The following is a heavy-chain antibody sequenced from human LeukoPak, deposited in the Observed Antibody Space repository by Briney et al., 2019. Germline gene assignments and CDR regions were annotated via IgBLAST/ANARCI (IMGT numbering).Heavy chain of an antibody. J-gene: IGHJ6*02. V-gene: IGHV3-23*01. CDR1: GFTFSSYA. CDR2: ISGSGGRT. D-gene: IGHD3-10*01. CDR3: AKYLYGYDYYGLDV. Sequence: GGSLRLSCAASGFTFSSYAVSWVRQAPGKGLEWVSAISGSGGRTYYADSVKGRFTISRDNSRNTVFLQMNSLRAEDAAVYYCAKYLYGYDYYGLDVWGQGTTVSVSS.